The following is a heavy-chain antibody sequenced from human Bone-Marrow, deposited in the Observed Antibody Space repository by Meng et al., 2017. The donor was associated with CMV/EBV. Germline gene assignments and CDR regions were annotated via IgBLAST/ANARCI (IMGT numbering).Heavy chain of an antibody. Sequence: GESLKISCAASGFTFSSYWMHWVRQAPGKGLVWVSRINSDGSSTSYADSVKGRFTISRDNAKNTLYLQMNSLRAEDTAVYYCARHQGSPHFDYWGQGTLVTGSS. CDR1: GFTFSSYW. J-gene: IGHJ4*02. V-gene: IGHV3-74*01. CDR3: ARHQGSPHFDY. D-gene: IGHD2-15*01. CDR2: INSDGSST.